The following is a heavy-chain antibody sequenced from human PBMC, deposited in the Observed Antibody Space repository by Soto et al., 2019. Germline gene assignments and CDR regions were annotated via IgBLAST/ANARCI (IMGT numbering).Heavy chain of an antibody. V-gene: IGHV3-48*02. J-gene: IGHJ6*02. Sequence: GGSLRLSCAASGFTFSSYSMNWVCQAPGKGLEWVPYISSSSSTIYYADSVKGRFTISRDNAKNSLYLQMNGLRDEDTAVYYCARDRSSGWYGGGYYYYGMDVWGQGTTVTVSS. CDR2: ISSSSSTI. CDR1: GFTFSSYS. CDR3: ARDRSSGWYGGGYYYYGMDV. D-gene: IGHD6-19*01.